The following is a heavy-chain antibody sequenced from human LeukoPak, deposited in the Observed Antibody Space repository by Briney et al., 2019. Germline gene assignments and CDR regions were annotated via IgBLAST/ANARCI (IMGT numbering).Heavy chain of an antibody. CDR1: GFTFDDYT. CDR3: ARLGGSGSYTVDY. J-gene: IGHJ4*02. CDR2: ISWDGGST. D-gene: IGHD3-10*01. Sequence: GGSLRLSCAASGFTFDDYTMHWVRQAPGKGLEWVSLISWDGGSTYYADSVKGRFTISRDNSKNTLYLQMDSLGAEDTAVYSCARLGGSGSYTVDYWGQGTLVTVSS. V-gene: IGHV3-43*01.